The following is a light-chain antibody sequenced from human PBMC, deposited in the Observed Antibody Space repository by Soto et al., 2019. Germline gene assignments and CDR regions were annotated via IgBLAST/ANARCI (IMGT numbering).Light chain of an antibody. CDR1: QSVSTWY. V-gene: IGKV3-20*01. CDR2: SAS. J-gene: IGKJ2*01. Sequence: EIVLTQSPGTLSLSPGERATLTCRASQSVSTWYLAWYQQKPGQAPRLLISSASNRATGIQDRFSGSGSGTEFTLTIRRLEPEDFAVYFCQQCGDSPTFGQGTKVDIK. CDR3: QQCGDSPT.